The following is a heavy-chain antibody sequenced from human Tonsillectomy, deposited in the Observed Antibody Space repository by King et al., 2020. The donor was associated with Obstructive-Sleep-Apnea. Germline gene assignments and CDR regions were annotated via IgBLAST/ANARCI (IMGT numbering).Heavy chain of an antibody. CDR1: GYSFTSYW. CDR2: IYPGDSDK. J-gene: IGHJ4*02. CDR3: ARHPLTYYYDSSGYYRGEYFDY. Sequence: QLVQSGAEVKKPGESLKISCEGSGYSFTSYWIGWVRQMPGKGLEWMGIIYPGDSDKRYSPSFQGQVTISADKSISTAYLQWSSLKASDTAMYYCARHPLTYYYDSSGYYRGEYFDYWGQGTLVTVSS. D-gene: IGHD3-22*01. V-gene: IGHV5-51*01.